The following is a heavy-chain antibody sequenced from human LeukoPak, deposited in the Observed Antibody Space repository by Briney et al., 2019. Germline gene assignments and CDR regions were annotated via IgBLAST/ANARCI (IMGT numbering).Heavy chain of an antibody. CDR3: AREAYYYGSWSYYKYGAFDI. CDR1: GYTFTSYG. V-gene: IGHV1-18*01. Sequence: ASVKVSCKASGYTFTSYGIIWVRQAPGQGLEWMGWISAYNGNTNYAQKLQGRVTMTTDTSTSTAYMELRSLRSDDTAVYYCAREAYYYGSWSYYKYGAFDIWGQGTMVTVSS. CDR2: ISAYNGNT. J-gene: IGHJ3*02. D-gene: IGHD3-10*01.